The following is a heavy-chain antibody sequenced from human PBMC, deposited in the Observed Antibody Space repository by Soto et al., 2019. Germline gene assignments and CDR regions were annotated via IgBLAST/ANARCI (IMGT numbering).Heavy chain of an antibody. Sequence: ASVKVSCKASGYTFTGFPLHWVRQAPGQRLEWMGWINAGSGNTKYSQKFQGRVTITRDTSASTAYMELSSLRSEDTAVYYCARGPGGPDGPGDYWGQGTLVTVSS. CDR3: ARGPGGPDGPGDY. CDR1: GYTFTGFP. V-gene: IGHV1-3*01. CDR2: INAGSGNT. D-gene: IGHD2-15*01. J-gene: IGHJ4*02.